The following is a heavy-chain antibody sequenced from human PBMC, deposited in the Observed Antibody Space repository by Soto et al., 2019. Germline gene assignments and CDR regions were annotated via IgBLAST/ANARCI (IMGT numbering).Heavy chain of an antibody. Sequence: ASVKVSCKASGYTFTSYDINWVRQATGQGLEWMGWMNPNSGSTGYAQKFQGRVTMTRNTSISTAYMELSSLRSEDTAVYYCASLRGYCSGGSCSYAFDIWGQGTMVTVSS. V-gene: IGHV1-8*01. CDR2: MNPNSGST. J-gene: IGHJ3*02. D-gene: IGHD2-15*01. CDR1: GYTFTSYD. CDR3: ASLRGYCSGGSCSYAFDI.